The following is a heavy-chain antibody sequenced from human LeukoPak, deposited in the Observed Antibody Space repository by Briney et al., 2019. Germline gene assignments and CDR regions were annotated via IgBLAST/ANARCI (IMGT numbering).Heavy chain of an antibody. CDR2: ISTNGGST. V-gene: IGHV3-64*01. J-gene: IGHJ4*02. Sequence: PGGSLRLSCAASGFTFSEYSMHWVRQAPGKGLEYVSAISTNGGSTYYANSVKGRFNISRDDPKNTLDLQMGSLRREDMAVYYCARGFRYYGSGIDYWGQGTLVTVSS. D-gene: IGHD3-10*01. CDR3: ARGFRYYGSGIDY. CDR1: GFTFSEYS.